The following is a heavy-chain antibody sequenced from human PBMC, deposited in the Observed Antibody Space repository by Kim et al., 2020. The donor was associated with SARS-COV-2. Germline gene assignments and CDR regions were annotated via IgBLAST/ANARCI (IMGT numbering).Heavy chain of an antibody. D-gene: IGHD4-17*01. V-gene: IGHV3-15*01. CDR3: TTAPPTTVTTYY. Sequence: DYAAPVKGRFTISRDDSKNTLYLQMNSLKTEDTAVYYCTTAPPTTVTTYYWGQGTLVTVSS. J-gene: IGHJ4*02.